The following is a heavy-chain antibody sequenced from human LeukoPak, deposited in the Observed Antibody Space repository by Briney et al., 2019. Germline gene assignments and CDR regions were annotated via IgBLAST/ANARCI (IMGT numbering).Heavy chain of an antibody. J-gene: IGHJ4*02. Sequence: ASVKVSCKASGGTFSSYAISWVRQAPGQGLEWMGGFDPEDGEAVYTQKFQGRVTMTEDTSTDTAYMELSSLRSEDTAVYYCATGWSFDYWGQGTLVSVSS. CDR1: GGTFSSYA. V-gene: IGHV1-24*01. D-gene: IGHD6-13*01. CDR2: FDPEDGEA. CDR3: ATGWSFDY.